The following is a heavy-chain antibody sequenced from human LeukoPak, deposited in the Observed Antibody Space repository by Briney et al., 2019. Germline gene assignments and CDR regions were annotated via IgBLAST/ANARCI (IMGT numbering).Heavy chain of an antibody. CDR1: GFTFSNYS. CDR3: ARGFFGDSSSWYRKFDC. Sequence: GGSLRLSCAASGFTFSNYSMNWVRQAPGKGLEWVSYISSSSSTIYYADPVKGRFTISRDNAKNSLYLQMNSLRDEDTAVYYCARGFFGDSSSWYRKFDCWGQGTLVTVSS. J-gene: IGHJ4*02. V-gene: IGHV3-48*02. CDR2: ISSSSSTI. D-gene: IGHD6-13*01.